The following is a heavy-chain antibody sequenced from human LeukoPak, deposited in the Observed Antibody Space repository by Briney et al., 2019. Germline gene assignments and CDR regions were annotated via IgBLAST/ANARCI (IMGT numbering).Heavy chain of an antibody. V-gene: IGHV3-23*01. CDR2: ISGSGGST. CDR1: GFTFSSYA. CDR3: AKDLRRIVVVAAAPYDY. J-gene: IGHJ4*02. Sequence: SGGPLRLSCAASGFTFSSYAMSWVRQAPGKGLEWVSAISGSGGSTYYADSVKGRFTISRDNSKNTLYLQMNSLRAEDTAVYYCAKDLRRIVVVAAAPYDYWGQGTLVTVSS. D-gene: IGHD2-2*01.